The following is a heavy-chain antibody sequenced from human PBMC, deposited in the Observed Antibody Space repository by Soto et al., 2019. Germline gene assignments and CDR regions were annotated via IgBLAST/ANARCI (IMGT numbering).Heavy chain of an antibody. D-gene: IGHD6-13*01. CDR2: IVVGSGNT. J-gene: IGHJ6*02. CDR3: AAEASISWPIYGMDV. CDR1: GFTFSSSA. V-gene: IGHV1-58*01. Sequence: ASVKVSCKASGFTFSSSAVQWVRQARGQRLDWIGWIVVGSGNTNYAQKFQERVTITRDMSTSTAYMELSSLRSEDTAVYYCAAEASISWPIYGMDVWAQGTTVTVSS.